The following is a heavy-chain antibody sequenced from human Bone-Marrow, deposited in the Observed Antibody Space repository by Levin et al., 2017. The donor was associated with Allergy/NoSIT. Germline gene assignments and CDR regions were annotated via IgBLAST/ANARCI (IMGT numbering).Heavy chain of an antibody. D-gene: IGHD3/OR15-3a*01. CDR3: AKDRDVHYDFWTGYYYYAMDG. CDR2: ISNSGGNA. J-gene: IGHJ6*02. Sequence: GSLRLSCAASGFTFSSYAMTWVRQAPGKGLEWVSSISNSGGNAYYADSVKGRFTISRDNSKNTLYLQMSNLRDEDTAIYYCAKDRDVHYDFWTGYYYYAMDGWGQGTTVTVSS. CDR1: GFTFSSYA. V-gene: IGHV3-23*01.